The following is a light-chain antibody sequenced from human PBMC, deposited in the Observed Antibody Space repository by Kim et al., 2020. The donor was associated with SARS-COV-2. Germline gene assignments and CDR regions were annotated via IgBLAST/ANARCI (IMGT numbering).Light chain of an antibody. J-gene: IGLJ3*02. CDR2: VDN. Sequence: GKTVTISCTRTSGSIASNYVQWYQQRPGSAPTTVISVDNQRPSGVPDRFSGAIDSSSNSASLTISGLKTEDEADYYCQSYDASTWVFGGGTQLTVL. V-gene: IGLV6-57*03. CDR1: SGSIASNY. CDR3: QSYDASTWV.